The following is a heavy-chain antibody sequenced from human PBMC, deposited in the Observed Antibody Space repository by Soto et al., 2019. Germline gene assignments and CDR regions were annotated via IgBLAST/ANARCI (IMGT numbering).Heavy chain of an antibody. CDR2: ISGSGGTT. CDR3: AKDRGDSSGYYVGYSDD. CDR1: GVTFSSFA. V-gene: IGHV3-23*01. D-gene: IGHD3-22*01. J-gene: IGHJ4*02. Sequence: GGSLRLSCAAPGVTFSSFAMSWVRQAPGKGLEWVSGISGSGGTTYYADSVRGRFTISRDNFKNTLYLLMNSLRAEDTAVYYCAKDRGDSSGYYVGYSDDWGQGALVTVSS.